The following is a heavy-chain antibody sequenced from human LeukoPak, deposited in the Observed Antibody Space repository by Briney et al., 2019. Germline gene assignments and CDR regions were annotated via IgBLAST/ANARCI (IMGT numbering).Heavy chain of an antibody. CDR2: INPNSGGT. CDR1: GYTFTGYY. D-gene: IGHD3-9*01. V-gene: IGHV1-2*02. Sequence: ASVKVSCKASGYTFTGYYMHGGRQAPGQGLEWMGWINPNSGGTNYAQKFQGRFTMTRAPSISTAYMELSRLSSDDTAVYYCARDFSPLRYFDWLPYYYYYMDVWGKGTTVTVS. CDR3: ARDFSPLRYFDWLPYYYYYMDV. J-gene: IGHJ6*03.